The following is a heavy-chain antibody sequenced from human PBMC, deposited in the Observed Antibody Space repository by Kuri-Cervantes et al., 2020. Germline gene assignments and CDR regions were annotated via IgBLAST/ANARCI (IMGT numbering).Heavy chain of an antibody. CDR3: ARDFRLVGATDPFGVWYFDY. CDR1: GYTFTRYC. V-gene: IGHV1-46*01. Sequence: SVKVSCKASGYTFTRYCMHWVRQAPGQGLEWMGIINPSGGSTSYAQKFQGRVTMTRDTSTSTVYMGLSSLRSEDTAVYYCARDFRLVGATDPFGVWYFDYWGQGTLVTVSS. J-gene: IGHJ4*02. D-gene: IGHD1-26*01. CDR2: INPSGGST.